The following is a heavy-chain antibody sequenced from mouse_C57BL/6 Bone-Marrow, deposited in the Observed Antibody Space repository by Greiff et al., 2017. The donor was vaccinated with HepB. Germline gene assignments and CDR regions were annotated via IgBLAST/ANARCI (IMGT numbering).Heavy chain of an antibody. D-gene: IGHD2-4*01. V-gene: IGHV1-81*01. CDR3: ARDFYYDYDERAWFAY. J-gene: IGHJ3*01. CDR1: GYTFTSYG. CDR2: IYPRSGNT. Sequence: QVQLKQSGAELARPGASVKLSCKASGYTFTSYGISWVKQRTGQGLEWIGEIYPRSGNTYYNEKFKGKATLTADKSSSTAYMELRSLTSEDSAVYFCARDFYYDYDERAWFAYWGQGTLVTVSA.